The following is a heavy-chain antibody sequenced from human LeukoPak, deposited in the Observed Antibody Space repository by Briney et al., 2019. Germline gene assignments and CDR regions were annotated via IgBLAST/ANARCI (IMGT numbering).Heavy chain of an antibody. CDR3: ARLVDRAFDI. Sequence: SVNVSCKASGGTFSSYAISWVRQAPGQGLEWMGGIIPIFGTANYAQKFQGRVTITTDESTSTAYMELSSLRSEDTAVYYCARLVDRAFDIWGQGTMVTVSS. CDR2: IIPIFGTA. V-gene: IGHV1-69*05. CDR1: GGTFSSYA. D-gene: IGHD1-14*01. J-gene: IGHJ3*02.